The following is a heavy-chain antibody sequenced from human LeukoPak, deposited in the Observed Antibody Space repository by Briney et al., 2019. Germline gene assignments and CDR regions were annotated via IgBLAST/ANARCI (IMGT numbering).Heavy chain of an antibody. D-gene: IGHD2-15*01. J-gene: IGHJ4*02. CDR3: AKSGDGCSGGSCYTPYD. V-gene: IGHV3-23*01. CDR2: ISGSGGST. CDR1: GFTFSSYA. Sequence: PGGSLRLSCAASGFTFSSYAMSWVRQAPGTGLEWVSAISGSGGSTYYADSVKGRLTISRDNSKNNLYLQMTSLRAEDTAVYYCAKSGDGCSGGSCYTPYDWGQGTLVTVSS.